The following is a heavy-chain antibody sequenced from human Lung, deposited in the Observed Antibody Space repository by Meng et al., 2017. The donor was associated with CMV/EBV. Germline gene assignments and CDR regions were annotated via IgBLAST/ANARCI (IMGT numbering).Heavy chain of an antibody. J-gene: IGHJ4*02. CDR3: ASFPPPGKQWLVTDY. V-gene: IGHV4-4*02. Sequence: VEPQGSGARLAGPSVTLSRTCAGAGCTYRGVSWWSWVRQPPGKGLEWIGEIYHRGSNNYNPSLKSRVTISVDKSKSQFSLKLSSVTAADTAVYYCASFPPPGKQWLVTDYWGQGTLVTVSS. D-gene: IGHD6-19*01. CDR1: GCTYRGVSW. CDR2: IYHRGSN.